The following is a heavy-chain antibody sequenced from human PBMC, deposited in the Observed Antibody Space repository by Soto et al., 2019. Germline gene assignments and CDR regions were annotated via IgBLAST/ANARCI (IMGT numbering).Heavy chain of an antibody. CDR3: AREEGVGATALHDY. CDR1: GFTFSSYG. V-gene: IGHV3-33*01. Sequence: QVQLVESGGGVVQPGRSLRLSCAASGFTFSSYGMHWVRQAPGKGLEWVAVIWYDGSNKYYADSVKGRFTISRDNSKNTLYLQMNSLRAEDTAVYYCAREEGVGATALHDYWGQGTLVTVSS. CDR2: IWYDGSNK. J-gene: IGHJ4*02. D-gene: IGHD1-26*01.